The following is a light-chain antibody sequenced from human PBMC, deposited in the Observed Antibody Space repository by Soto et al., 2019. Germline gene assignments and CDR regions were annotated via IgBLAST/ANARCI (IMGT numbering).Light chain of an antibody. CDR2: EDN. J-gene: IGLJ3*02. V-gene: IGLV6-57*01. CDR1: SGSIASNY. Sequence: NFMLTQPHSVSESPGKTVIISCTRSSGSIASNYVQWYQQRPGSSPTTVIYEDNQRPSGVPDRFSGSIDCSSNSASLTISGLETEDEADYCCQSYDATNQVFGGGTKLAVL. CDR3: QSYDATNQV.